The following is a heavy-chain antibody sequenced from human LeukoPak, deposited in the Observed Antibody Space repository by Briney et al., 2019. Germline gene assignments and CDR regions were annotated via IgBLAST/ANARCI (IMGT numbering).Heavy chain of an antibody. D-gene: IGHD1-26*01. Sequence: PGRSLRLSCAASGFTFSNFGMHWVRQAPGKGLEWVALIWYDGSKKYFADSVKGRFTVSRDNSRNALYLEMNSLRAEDTAVYYCARDSGSYRYFDYWGQGTLVTVSS. J-gene: IGHJ4*02. V-gene: IGHV3-33*01. CDR1: GFTFSNFG. CDR3: ARDSGSYRYFDY. CDR2: IWYDGSKK.